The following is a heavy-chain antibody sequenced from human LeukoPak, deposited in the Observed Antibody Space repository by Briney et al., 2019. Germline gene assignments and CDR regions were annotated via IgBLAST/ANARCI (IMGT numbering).Heavy chain of an antibody. CDR3: ARVPIVVAPAANASYYYYMDV. J-gene: IGHJ6*03. CDR1: GGTFSSYA. V-gene: IGHV1-69*13. CDR2: IIPIFGTA. Sequence: ASVKVSCKASGGTFSSYAISWVRQAPGQGLEWMGGIIPIFGTANYAQKFQGRVTITADESTSTAYKELSSLRSEDTAVYYCARVPIVVAPAANASYYYYMDVWGKGTTVTVSS. D-gene: IGHD2-2*01.